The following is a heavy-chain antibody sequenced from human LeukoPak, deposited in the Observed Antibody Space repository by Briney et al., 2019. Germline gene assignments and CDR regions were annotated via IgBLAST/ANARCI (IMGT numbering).Heavy chain of an antibody. V-gene: IGHV3-33*01. Sequence: GGSLRLSCAASGFTFSSYGMHWVRQAPGKGLEWVAVIWYDGSNKYYADSVKGRFTISRDNSKNTLYLQMNSLRAEDTAVYYCARDLGDGEWLERCFDYWGQGTLVTASS. CDR1: GFTFSSYG. CDR3: ARDLGDGEWLERCFDY. CDR2: IWYDGSNK. D-gene: IGHD3-10*01. J-gene: IGHJ4*02.